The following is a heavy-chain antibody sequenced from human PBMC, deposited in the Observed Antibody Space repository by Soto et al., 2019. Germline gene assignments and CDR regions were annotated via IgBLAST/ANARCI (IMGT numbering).Heavy chain of an antibody. D-gene: IGHD6-19*01. V-gene: IGHV4-30-2*01. CDR3: ASLRSGWGFDY. Sequence: QLQLQESGSGLVKPSQTLSLTCAVSGGSISSGGYSWSWIRQPPGKGLEWIGYIYHSGSTYYNPSLKSRVTISVDRSKNQFSLQLSSVTAADTAVYYCASLRSGWGFDYWGQGTLVTVSS. CDR1: GGSISSGGYS. J-gene: IGHJ4*02. CDR2: IYHSGST.